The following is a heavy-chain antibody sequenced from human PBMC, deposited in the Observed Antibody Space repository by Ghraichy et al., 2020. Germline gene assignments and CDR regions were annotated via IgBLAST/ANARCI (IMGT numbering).Heavy chain of an antibody. Sequence: SETLSLTCTVSGGSISSNDDYWGWIRQPPGKGLEWIGSIFYNGNVYYNPSLKSRVTISVDTSKNQFSLKLSSVTAADTAVYYCARRHWRGNDAFDIWGQGTLVTVSS. J-gene: IGHJ3*02. CDR1: GGSISSNDDY. CDR3: ARRHWRGNDAFDI. D-gene: IGHD3-16*01. CDR2: IFYNGNV. V-gene: IGHV4-39*01.